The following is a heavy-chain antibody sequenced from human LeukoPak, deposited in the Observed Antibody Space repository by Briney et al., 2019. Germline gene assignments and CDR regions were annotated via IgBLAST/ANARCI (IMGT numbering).Heavy chain of an antibody. V-gene: IGHV4-34*01. CDR3: TRQSGTVTPLAY. CDR2: ISHSGIT. Sequence: SETLSVTCAVSSGSLSGYSWGWIRQPPGKGLEWVGEISHSGITNYNASLKSRVTTSLKKSESQFSLTLSSVTAADTAVYYCTRQSGTVTPLAYWSQGTLVTVSS. D-gene: IGHD4-17*01. CDR1: SGSLSGYS. J-gene: IGHJ4*02.